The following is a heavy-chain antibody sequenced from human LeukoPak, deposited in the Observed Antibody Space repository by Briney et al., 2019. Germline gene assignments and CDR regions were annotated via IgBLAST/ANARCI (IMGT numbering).Heavy chain of an antibody. J-gene: IGHJ3*02. CDR2: IIPTLGTA. CDR3: ARDQRTVYDAFDI. V-gene: IGHV1-69*05. CDR1: GGTFSSYA. Sequence: GASVKVSCKASGGTFSSYAISWVRQAPGQGLEWMGGIIPTLGTANYAQKFQGTVTITTDESTSTAYMELSSLRSEDTAVYYCARDQRTVYDAFDIWGQGTMVTVSS. D-gene: IGHD1/OR15-1a*01.